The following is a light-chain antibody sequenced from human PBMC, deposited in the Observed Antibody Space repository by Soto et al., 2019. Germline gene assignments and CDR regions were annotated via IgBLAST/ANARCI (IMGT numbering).Light chain of an antibody. CDR1: QGISTS. J-gene: IGKJ4*01. V-gene: IGKV1D-12*01. CDR3: QQTNSFPLT. Sequence: DIQMTQSPSSVSASVGDGVTITCRASQGISTSLGWYQQKPGKAPKLLIYAASSLQSGVPSGFSGTGSGTDFTLTISSLQPEDFATYYCQQTNSFPLTFGGGTKVEIK. CDR2: AAS.